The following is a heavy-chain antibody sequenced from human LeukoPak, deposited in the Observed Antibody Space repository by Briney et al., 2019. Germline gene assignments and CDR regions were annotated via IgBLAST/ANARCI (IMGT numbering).Heavy chain of an antibody. CDR3: ASPGITTFDY. J-gene: IGHJ4*02. Sequence: SETLSLTCTVSGASISGNSFYWGWVRQPPGKGLEWIGNIYYTGITYYNPSLKSRITISVDTSKNQFSLRLNSVTAADTAIYYCASPGITTFDYWGQGTLVTVSS. CDR1: GASISGNSFY. CDR2: IYYTGIT. D-gene: IGHD3-22*01. V-gene: IGHV4-39*01.